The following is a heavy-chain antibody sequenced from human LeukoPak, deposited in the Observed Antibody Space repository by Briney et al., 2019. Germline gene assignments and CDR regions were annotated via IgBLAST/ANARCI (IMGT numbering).Heavy chain of an antibody. CDR3: ARDWTMYYYGSGSYYLY. Sequence: ASVKVSCKASGYTFTSYGISWVRQAPGQGLEWMGWISAYNGNTNYAQKLQGRVTMTTDTSTSTAYMELRSLRSDDTAVYYCARDWTMYYYGSGSYYLYWGQGTLVTVST. CDR2: ISAYNGNT. D-gene: IGHD3-10*01. CDR1: GYTFTSYG. J-gene: IGHJ4*02. V-gene: IGHV1-18*01.